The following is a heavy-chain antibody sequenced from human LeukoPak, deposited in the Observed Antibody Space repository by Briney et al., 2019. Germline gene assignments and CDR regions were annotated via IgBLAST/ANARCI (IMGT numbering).Heavy chain of an antibody. CDR1: GYTFTSYG. J-gene: IGHJ4*02. CDR3: ARGGGMSRPTITMIVDY. D-gene: IGHD3-22*01. Sequence: ASVKVSCKASGYTFTSYGISWVRQAPGQGLEWMGWISACNGNTNYAQKLQGRVTMTTDTSTSTAYMELRSLRSDDTAVYYCARGGGMSRPTITMIVDYWGQGTLVTVSS. CDR2: ISACNGNT. V-gene: IGHV1-18*01.